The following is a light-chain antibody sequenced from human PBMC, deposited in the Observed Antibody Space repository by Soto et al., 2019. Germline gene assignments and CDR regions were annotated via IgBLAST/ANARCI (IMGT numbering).Light chain of an antibody. CDR2: DVS. CDR1: SSDVGAYNY. J-gene: IGLJ1*01. Sequence: QSALTQPRSVSGSPGQSVTNSCTGTSSDVGAYNYVSWYQQHPGKAPKFMIYDVSKRPSGVPDRFSGSKSGNTASLTISGLQAEDEADYYCCSYADNYTYVFGTGTKVTVL. CDR3: CSYADNYTYV. V-gene: IGLV2-11*01.